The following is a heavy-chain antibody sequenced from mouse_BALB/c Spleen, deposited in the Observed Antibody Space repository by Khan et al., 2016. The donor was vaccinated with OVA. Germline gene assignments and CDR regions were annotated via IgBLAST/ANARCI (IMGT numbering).Heavy chain of an antibody. J-gene: IGHJ2*01. V-gene: IGHV1S81*02. Sequence: QVQLQQPGAELVNPGASVNLSCKASGYTLTSYWMHWVKQRPGQGLEWIGEINPSNGRTNYNEKFKSKATLTVDKSSSTAYMQLSSPTSEDSAVYYCARLLINFDYWGHGTTLTVSS. CDR1: GYTLTSYW. CDR2: INPSNGRT. D-gene: IGHD2-1*01. CDR3: ARLLINFDY.